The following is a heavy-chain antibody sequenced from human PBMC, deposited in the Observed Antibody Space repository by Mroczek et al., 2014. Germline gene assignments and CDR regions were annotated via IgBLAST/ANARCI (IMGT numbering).Heavy chain of an antibody. CDR2: ISYDGSNK. D-gene: IGHD3-22*01. J-gene: IGHJ6*01. Sequence: QVQLVQSGGGVVQPGRSLRLSCAASGFTFSSYAMHWVRQAPGKGLEWVAVISYDGSNKYYADSVKGRFTISRDNSKNTLYLQMNSLRAEDTAVYYCAKWAVVPYYYDSSGYQNPDYYYYYGMDVVGPKGPTVTVSS. V-gene: IGHV3-30-3*02. CDR3: AKWAVVPYYYDSSGYQNPDYYYYYGMDV. CDR1: GFTFSSYA.